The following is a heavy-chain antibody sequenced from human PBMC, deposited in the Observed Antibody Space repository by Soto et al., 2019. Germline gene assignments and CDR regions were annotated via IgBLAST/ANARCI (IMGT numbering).Heavy chain of an antibody. CDR2: ISAYNGNT. Sequence: QVQLVQSGAEVKKPGASVKVSCKASGYTFTSYGISWVRQAPGQGLGGMGWISAYNGNTNYAQKLQGRVTMTTDTSKSTAYMELRSLRSDDTAVYYCARLWGYGDYGEMGYWGQGTLVTVSS. CDR3: ARLWGYGDYGEMGY. D-gene: IGHD4-17*01. J-gene: IGHJ4*02. V-gene: IGHV1-18*01. CDR1: GYTFTSYG.